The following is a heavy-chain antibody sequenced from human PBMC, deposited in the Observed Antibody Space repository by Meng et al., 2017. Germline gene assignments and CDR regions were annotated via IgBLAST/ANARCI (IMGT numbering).Heavy chain of an antibody. CDR1: GYTFTGYY. J-gene: IGHJ4*02. Sequence: ASVKVSCKASGYTFTGYYMHWVRQAPGQGLEWMGRINPNSGGTNYAQKFQGRVTMTRDTSISTAYMELSSLRSEDTAVYYCARASGYYYDSSGYYYDFDYWGQGTLVTRLL. CDR2: INPNSGGT. CDR3: ARASGYYYDSSGYYYDFDY. V-gene: IGHV1-2*06. D-gene: IGHD3-22*01.